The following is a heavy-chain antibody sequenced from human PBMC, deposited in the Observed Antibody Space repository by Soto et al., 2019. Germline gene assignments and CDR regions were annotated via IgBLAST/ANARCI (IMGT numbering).Heavy chain of an antibody. CDR2: IATYNSNK. D-gene: IGHD3-10*01. J-gene: IGHJ5*02. V-gene: IGHV1-18*01. CDR1: GDTFTNFG. Sequence: HLVQSGPEVKQPGASVTVSCKTSGDTFTNFGLSWVRQAPGQGLEWMGWIATYNSNKNCAQKFQGRLTLTTDTSTSTAYMELKSLGYDDTAVYYCARVLRGVVNWFDPWGQGTLVTVSS. CDR3: ARVLRGVVNWFDP.